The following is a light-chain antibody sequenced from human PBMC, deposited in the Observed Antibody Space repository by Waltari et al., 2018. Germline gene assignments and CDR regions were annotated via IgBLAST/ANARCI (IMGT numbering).Light chain of an antibody. V-gene: IGKV3-15*01. Sequence: EIVMTQSPATLSVSPGESATLSCRASQSVGVTLAWYQQKPGQAPNLLIYDTSTRATGVPAKFSGSGSGTEFTLTISSLQSEDFAIYYCQQYNLWPRTFGQGTRVEIK. CDR2: DTS. J-gene: IGKJ1*01. CDR1: QSVGVT. CDR3: QQYNLWPRT.